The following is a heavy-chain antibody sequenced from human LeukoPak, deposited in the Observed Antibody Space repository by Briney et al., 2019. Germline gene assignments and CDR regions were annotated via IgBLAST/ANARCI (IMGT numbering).Heavy chain of an antibody. CDR2: IYHSGST. D-gene: IGHD6-19*01. J-gene: IGHJ1*01. CDR3: ASGWKQWLSRGAEYFQR. Sequence: SETLSLTCTVSGGSISSGGYYWSWIRQPPGKGLEWIGYIYHSGSTYYNPSLKSRVTISVDTSKNQFSLKLSSVTAADTAVYYCASGWKQWLSRGAEYFQRWGQGTLVTVSS. CDR1: GGSISSGGYY. V-gene: IGHV4-30-2*01.